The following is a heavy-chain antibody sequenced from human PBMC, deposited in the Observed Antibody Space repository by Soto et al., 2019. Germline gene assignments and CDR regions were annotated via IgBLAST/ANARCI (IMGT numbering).Heavy chain of an antibody. J-gene: IGHJ4*02. D-gene: IGHD3-10*01. CDR1: GGSISSYY. CDR3: ARGSVLWFGESQQIPWDY. CDR2: IYYSGST. V-gene: IGHV4-59*01. Sequence: SETLSFTCTVSGGSISSYYWSWIRQPPGKGLEWIGYIYYSGSTNYNPSLMSRVTISVDTSKNQFSLKLSSVTAADTAVYYCARGSVLWFGESQQIPWDYWGQGTLVTVSS.